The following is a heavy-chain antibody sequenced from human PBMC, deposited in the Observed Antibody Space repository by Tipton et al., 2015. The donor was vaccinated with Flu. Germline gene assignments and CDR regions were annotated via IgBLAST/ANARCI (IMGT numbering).Heavy chain of an antibody. Sequence: TLSLTCTISGHSISSDYYWNWIRQSPGKGLEWIGYIYNTVYTKYNPSLKSRVAISVDTSKNQFSLRLSSVTAADTAVYFCARDPSLGMPEYFDSWGQGTLVTVSS. J-gene: IGHJ4*02. CDR1: GHSISSDYY. D-gene: IGHD2-2*01. V-gene: IGHV4-61*01. CDR2: IYNTVYT. CDR3: ARDPSLGMPEYFDS.